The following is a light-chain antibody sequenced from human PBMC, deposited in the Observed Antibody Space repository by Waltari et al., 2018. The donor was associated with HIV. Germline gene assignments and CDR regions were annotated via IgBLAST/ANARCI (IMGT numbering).Light chain of an antibody. V-gene: IGLV2-11*01. CDR1: ISDVGGYYY. CDR3: CSYAGSFTLI. J-gene: IGLJ2*01. CDR2: DVT. Sequence: QSALTQPRSVSGSPGQSVTISCTGTISDVGGYYYVSWYQHHPGKAPKLLIYDVTKRPSGVPDRFSGSKSGNTASLTISGLQAEDEADYHCCSYAGSFTLIFGGGTTVTVL.